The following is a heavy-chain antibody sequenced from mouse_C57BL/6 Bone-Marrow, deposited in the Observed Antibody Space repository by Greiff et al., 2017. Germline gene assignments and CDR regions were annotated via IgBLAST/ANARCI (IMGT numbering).Heavy chain of an antibody. V-gene: IGHV1-64*01. CDR2: IHPNSGST. J-gene: IGHJ2*01. D-gene: IGHD1-1*01. Sequence: QVQLKQPGAELVKPGASVKLSCKASGYTFTSYWMHWVKQRPGQGLEWIGMIHPNSGSTNYNEKFKSKATLTVDKSSSTAYMQLSSLTSEDSAVYYCARLGDYYGSSYDYWGQGTTLTVSS. CDR1: GYTFTSYW. CDR3: ARLGDYYGSSYDY.